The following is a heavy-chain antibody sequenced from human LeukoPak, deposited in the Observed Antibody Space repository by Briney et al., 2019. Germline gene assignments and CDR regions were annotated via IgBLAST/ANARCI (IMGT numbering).Heavy chain of an antibody. CDR1: GYRFISSY. CDR3: AREGSYCVGGDCYSFDF. D-gene: IGHD2-21*02. V-gene: IGHV1-2*02. CDR2: MHPGNGNT. J-gene: IGHJ4*02. Sequence: GASVKVSCKASGYRFISSYIQWVGQARGLGPEWMGWMHPGNGNTRYAEKFQGRVTMTRDTSINTAYMDLSSLRSDDTAVYYCAREGSYCVGGDCYSFDFWGQGTLITVSS.